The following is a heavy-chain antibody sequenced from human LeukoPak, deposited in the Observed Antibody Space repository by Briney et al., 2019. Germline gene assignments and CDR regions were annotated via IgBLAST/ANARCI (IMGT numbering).Heavy chain of an antibody. CDR2: IYYSGST. Sequence: SETLSLTCTVSGGSVSGGSYYWSWIRQPPGKGLEWIGYIYYSGSTNYNPSLKSRVTISVDTSKNQFSLKLSSVTAADTAVYYCASSSWFDPWGQGTLVTVSS. J-gene: IGHJ5*02. V-gene: IGHV4-61*01. CDR3: ASSSWFDP. CDR1: GGSVSGGSYY.